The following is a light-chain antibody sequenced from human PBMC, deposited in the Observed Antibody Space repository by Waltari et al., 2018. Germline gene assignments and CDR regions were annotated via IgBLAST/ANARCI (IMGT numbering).Light chain of an antibody. Sequence: QSALTQPASVSGSPGQSITISCTGTSSDVGTYDYVSWYQQHPGKAPKLMIYDVTKRPSGIAIRVSGSKSGNTASLTISGLQAEDEADYYCSSYTTSSTVYVFGTGTKVTVL. CDR3: SSYTTSSTVYV. J-gene: IGLJ1*01. V-gene: IGLV2-14*03. CDR2: DVT. CDR1: SSDVGTYDY.